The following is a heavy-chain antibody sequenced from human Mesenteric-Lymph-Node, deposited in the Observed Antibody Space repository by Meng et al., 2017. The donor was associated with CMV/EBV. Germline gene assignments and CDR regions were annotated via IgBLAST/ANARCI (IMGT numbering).Heavy chain of an antibody. CDR3: ARFRRGGNSGWFDP. J-gene: IGHJ5*02. V-gene: IGHV3-53*01. Sequence: GESLKISCAASGFTVSSNYMSWVRQAPGKGLEWVSLIYSGGSTYYADSVKGRLTISRDNSKNTLDLQMNSLRAEDTAVYYCARFRRGGNSGWFDPWGQGTLVTVSS. D-gene: IGHD4-23*01. CDR2: IYSGGST. CDR1: GFTVSSNY.